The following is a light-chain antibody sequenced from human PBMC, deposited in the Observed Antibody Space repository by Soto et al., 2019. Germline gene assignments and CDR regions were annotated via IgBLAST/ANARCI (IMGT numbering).Light chain of an antibody. J-gene: IGKJ5*01. CDR1: QSVLYSPNNKNY. CDR3: QQYYSTPLT. V-gene: IGKV4-1*01. CDR2: WAS. Sequence: DIVMTQSPDSLAVSLGERATINCKSSQSVLYSPNNKNYLAWYQQKPGQPPKLLIYWASTRESGVPDRFSGSGSGTDFTLTISSLQAEDVAAYYCQQYYSTPLTFGQGTRLEIK.